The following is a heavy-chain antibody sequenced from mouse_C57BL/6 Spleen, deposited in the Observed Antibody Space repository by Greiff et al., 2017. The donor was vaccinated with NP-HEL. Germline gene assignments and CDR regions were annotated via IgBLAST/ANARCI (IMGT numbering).Heavy chain of an antibody. CDR2: IWRGGST. Sequence: VKLQESGPGLVQPSQSLSITCTVSGFSLTSYGVHWVRQSPGKGLEWLGVIWRGGSTDYNAAFMSRLSITKDNSKSQVFFKMNSLQADDTAIYYCAKNYYGSSPLRAMDYWGQGTSVTVSS. CDR3: AKNYYGSSPLRAMDY. V-gene: IGHV2-5*01. CDR1: GFSLTSYG. D-gene: IGHD1-1*01. J-gene: IGHJ4*01.